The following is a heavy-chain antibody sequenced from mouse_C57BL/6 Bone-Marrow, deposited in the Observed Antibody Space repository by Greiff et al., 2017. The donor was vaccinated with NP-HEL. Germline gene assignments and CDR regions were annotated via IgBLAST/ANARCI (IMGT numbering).Heavy chain of an antibody. CDR2: IYPNNGGT. Sequence: VQLQQSGPELVKPGASVKIPCKASGDTFTDYNMDWVKQSNGKGLEWIGDIYPNNGGTNYNQKFKGQATVTVDKSSSTAYMELRSLTSEDTAVYYCARRYYGSSYWYFDVWGTGTTVTVSS. V-gene: IGHV1-18*01. D-gene: IGHD1-1*01. CDR1: GDTFTDYN. CDR3: ARRYYGSSYWYFDV. J-gene: IGHJ1*03.